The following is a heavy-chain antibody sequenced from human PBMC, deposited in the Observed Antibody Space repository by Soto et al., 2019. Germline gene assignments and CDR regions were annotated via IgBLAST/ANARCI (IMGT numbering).Heavy chain of an antibody. D-gene: IGHD3-22*01. CDR1: GGSISSGGYY. CDR2: IYYSGST. CDR3: ARDYNYDSSGYGY. Sequence: SETLSLTCTVSGGSISSGGYYWSWIRQHPGKGLEWIGYIYYSGSTYYNPSLKSRVTISVDTSKNQFSLKLSSVTAAYTAVYYCARDYNYDSSGYGYWGQGTLVTVSS. J-gene: IGHJ4*02. V-gene: IGHV4-31*03.